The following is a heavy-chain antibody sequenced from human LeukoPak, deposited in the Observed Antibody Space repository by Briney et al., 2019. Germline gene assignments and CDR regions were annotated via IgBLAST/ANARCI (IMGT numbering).Heavy chain of an antibody. J-gene: IGHJ4*02. CDR3: AGFGSGSLFDY. D-gene: IGHD3-10*01. CDR1: GFTFSSYS. CDR2: ISSSSSYI. Sequence: GGSLRLSCAASGFTFSSYSMNWVRQAPGKGLEWVSSISSSSSYIYYADSVKGRFTISRDNAKNSLYLQMNSLRAEDTAVYYCAGFGSGSLFDYWGQGTLVTVSS. V-gene: IGHV3-21*01.